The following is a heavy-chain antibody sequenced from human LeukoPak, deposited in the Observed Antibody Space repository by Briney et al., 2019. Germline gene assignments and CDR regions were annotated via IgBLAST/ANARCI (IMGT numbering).Heavy chain of an antibody. Sequence: GGSLRLSCAASGFTFSNYSMNWVRQAPGKGLEWVSSISSTGTYIYYADSLKGRFTISRDNAKNSLYLQMNSLRAEDTAVYYCARDPGYYDSSGYLDYWGQGTLVTVSS. D-gene: IGHD3-22*01. CDR1: GFTFSNYS. CDR3: ARDPGYYDSSGYLDY. CDR2: ISSTGTYI. V-gene: IGHV3-21*01. J-gene: IGHJ4*02.